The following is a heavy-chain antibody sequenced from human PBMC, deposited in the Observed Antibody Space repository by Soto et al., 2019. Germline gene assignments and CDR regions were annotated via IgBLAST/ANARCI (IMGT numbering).Heavy chain of an antibody. CDR2: INAGNGNT. CDR3: ARDYYDFWSGYPRPNWFDP. J-gene: IGHJ5*02. V-gene: IGHV1-3*01. D-gene: IGHD3-3*01. Sequence: ASVKVSCKASGYTFTSYAMHWVRQAPGQRLEWMGWINAGNGNTKYSQKFQGRVTITRDTSASTAYMELSSLRSEDTAVYYCARDYYDFWSGYPRPNWFDPWGQGTLVTVSS. CDR1: GYTFTSYA.